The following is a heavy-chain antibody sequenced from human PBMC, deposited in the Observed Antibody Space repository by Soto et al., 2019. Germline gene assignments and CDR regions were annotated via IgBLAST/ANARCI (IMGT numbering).Heavy chain of an antibody. CDR3: ARVHRVAAPIYYFDY. J-gene: IGHJ4*02. CDR1: GYTFTSYY. Sequence: GAPVKVSCKASGYTFTSYYMHWVRQAPGQGLEWMGIINPSGGSTSYAQKFQGRVTMTRDTSTSTVYMELSSLRSEDTAVYYCARVHRVAAPIYYFDYWGQGTLVTVSS. CDR2: INPSGGST. D-gene: IGHD2-15*01. V-gene: IGHV1-46*01.